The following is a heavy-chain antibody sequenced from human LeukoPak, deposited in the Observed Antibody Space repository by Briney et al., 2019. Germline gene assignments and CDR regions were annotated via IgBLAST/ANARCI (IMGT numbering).Heavy chain of an antibody. Sequence: ASVKVSCKASGYTFTSYGISWVRQAPGQGLEWMGWINTNTGNPTYAQGFTGRFVFSLDTSVSTAYLQISSLKAEDTAVYYCAIDRGIGYCSSTSCPESYGMDVWGQGTTVTVSS. CDR1: GYTFTSYG. D-gene: IGHD2-2*01. V-gene: IGHV7-4-1*02. J-gene: IGHJ6*02. CDR3: AIDRGIGYCSSTSCPESYGMDV. CDR2: INTNTGNP.